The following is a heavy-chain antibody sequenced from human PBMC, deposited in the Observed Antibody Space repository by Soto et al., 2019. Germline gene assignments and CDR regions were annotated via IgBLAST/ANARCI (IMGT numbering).Heavy chain of an antibody. J-gene: IGHJ4*02. CDR2: IYYSGST. Sequence: SETLSLTCTVSGGSISSYYWSWIRQPPGKGLEWIGYIYYSGSTNYNPSLKSRVTISLDTSKNQFSLKLTFVTAADTAVFYCARSRYTSGWWTPPFDYWGQGTLVTVSS. D-gene: IGHD6-19*01. CDR3: ARSRYTSGWWTPPFDY. CDR1: GGSISSYY. V-gene: IGHV4-59*01.